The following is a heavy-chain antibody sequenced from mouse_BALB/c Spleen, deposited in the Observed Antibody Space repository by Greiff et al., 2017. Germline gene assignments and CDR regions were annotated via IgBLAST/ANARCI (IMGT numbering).Heavy chain of an antibody. CDR1: GYTFTSYW. Sequence: QVHVKQSGAELAKPGASVKMSCKASGYTFTSYWMHWVKQRPGQGLEWIGYINPSTGYTEYNQKFKDKATLTADKSSSTAYMQLSSLTSEDSAVYYCARDSSGYPFMDYWGQGTSVTVSS. D-gene: IGHD3-2*01. J-gene: IGHJ4*01. CDR3: ARDSSGYPFMDY. CDR2: INPSTGYT. V-gene: IGHV1-7*01.